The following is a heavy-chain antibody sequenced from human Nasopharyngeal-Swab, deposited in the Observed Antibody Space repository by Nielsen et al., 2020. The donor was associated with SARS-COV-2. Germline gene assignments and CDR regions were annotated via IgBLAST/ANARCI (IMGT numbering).Heavy chain of an antibody. CDR3: ARVFRWGAFDY. CDR2: ISAYNGNT. J-gene: IGHJ4*02. Sequence: WVREATGQGVEWMGWISAYNGNTNYAQKLQGGVTMTTDTSTSTAYMELRSLRSEDTAVYYCARVFRWGAFDYWGQGTLVTVSS. D-gene: IGHD3-16*01. V-gene: IGHV1-18*01.